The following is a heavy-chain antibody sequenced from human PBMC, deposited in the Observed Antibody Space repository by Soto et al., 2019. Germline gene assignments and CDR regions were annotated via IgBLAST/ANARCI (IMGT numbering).Heavy chain of an antibody. CDR3: ARDPHEGVYDY. D-gene: IGHD3-16*01. CDR1: GYTFTGYY. CDR2: MRPDSGGA. J-gene: IGHJ4*02. Sequence: QVQLVQSGAEVKKPGASVKVSCKASGYTFTGYYLHWLRQAPGQGLEWMGWMRPDSGGANYAQKFQGRVSMTRDTSISTFYTELSRLRSDDTAVYYCARDPHEGVYDYWGQGTLVTVSS. V-gene: IGHV1-2*02.